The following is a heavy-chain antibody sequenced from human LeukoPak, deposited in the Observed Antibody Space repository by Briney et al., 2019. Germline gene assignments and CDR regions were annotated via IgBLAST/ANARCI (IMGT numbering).Heavy chain of an antibody. J-gene: IGHJ5*02. D-gene: IGHD6-13*01. CDR2: IYYSGST. CDR3: ASNRGAAGYRGWFDP. Sequence: SQTLSLTCTVSGGSISSGDYYWSWIRQPPGKGLEWIGYIYYSGSTYYNPSLKSRVTISVDTSKNQFSLKLSSVTAADTAVYYCASNRGAAGYRGWFDPWGQGTLVTVSS. V-gene: IGHV4-30-4*01. CDR1: GGSISSGDYY.